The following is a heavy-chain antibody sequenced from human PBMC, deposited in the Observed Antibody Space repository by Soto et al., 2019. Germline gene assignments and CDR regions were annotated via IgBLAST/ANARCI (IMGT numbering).Heavy chain of an antibody. CDR3: ARGPHQYSSSTGRAFDI. CDR1: GYTFTSYG. J-gene: IGHJ3*02. V-gene: IGHV1-18*01. D-gene: IGHD6-6*01. Sequence: ASVKVSCKASGYTFTSYGISWVRQAPGQGLEWMGWISAYNGNTNYAQKLQGRVTMTTDTSTSTAYMELRSLRSDDTAVYYCARGPHQYSSSTGRAFDIWGQGTMVTVSS. CDR2: ISAYNGNT.